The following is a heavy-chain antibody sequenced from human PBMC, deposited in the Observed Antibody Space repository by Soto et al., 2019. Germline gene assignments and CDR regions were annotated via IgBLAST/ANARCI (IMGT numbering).Heavy chain of an antibody. Sequence: QVQLQESGPGLVKPSETLSLTCSVSGGSISNYYWSWIRQPPGKGLEWIGYIYYSGSTYYNPSLKSRVTISVDTSKNQFSLKLSSVTAADTAVYYCARGRGELISRTFDYWGQGTLVTVSS. CDR3: ARGRGELISRTFDY. CDR1: GGSISNYY. D-gene: IGHD1-26*01. V-gene: IGHV4-59*12. J-gene: IGHJ4*02. CDR2: IYYSGST.